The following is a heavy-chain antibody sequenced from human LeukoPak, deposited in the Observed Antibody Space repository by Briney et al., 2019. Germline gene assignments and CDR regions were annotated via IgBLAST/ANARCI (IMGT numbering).Heavy chain of an antibody. J-gene: IGHJ6*02. CDR2: VNRDGSET. Sequence: GGSLRLSCAASGFTFSSYWMTWVRQVPGRGPEWVANVNRDGSETYYLDSVKGRFTISKDNAKNSLYLQMNSLRAEDTALYHCARNNGMGVWGQGTTVIVSS. CDR1: GFTFSSYW. V-gene: IGHV3-7*03. CDR3: ARNNGMGV.